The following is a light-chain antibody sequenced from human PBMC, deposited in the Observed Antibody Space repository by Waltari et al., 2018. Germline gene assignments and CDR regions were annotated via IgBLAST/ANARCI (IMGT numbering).Light chain of an antibody. J-gene: IGLJ2*01. CDR2: GRN. CDR3: DCRDSSRRYVV. V-gene: IGLV3-19*01. Sequence: GDSLRGYYGSWYQQKPGQAPVLLIYGRNNRPSGIPDRFSGSSSGNTISLTITGAQAEDEADYYCDCRDSSRRYVVFGGGTRLTVL. CDR1: SLRGYY.